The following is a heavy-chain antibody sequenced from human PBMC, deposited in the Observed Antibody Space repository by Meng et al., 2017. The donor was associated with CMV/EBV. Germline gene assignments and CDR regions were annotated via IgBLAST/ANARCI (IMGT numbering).Heavy chain of an antibody. CDR2: ISSSSSYT. J-gene: IGHJ4*02. CDR1: GFAFIDYY. Sequence: VRLVCSGGGLFNPAEYLRLSWAASGFAFIDYYMSWFRQAPGKGLEWVSYISSSSSYTNYADSVKGRFTISRDNAKNSLYLQMNSLRAEDTAVYYCARAGVAAAGTFGYWGQGTLVTVSS. D-gene: IGHD6-13*01. CDR3: ARAGVAAAGTFGY. V-gene: IGHV3-11*05.